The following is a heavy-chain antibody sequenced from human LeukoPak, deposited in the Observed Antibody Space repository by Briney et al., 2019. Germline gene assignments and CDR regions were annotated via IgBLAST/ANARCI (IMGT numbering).Heavy chain of an antibody. Sequence: ASVKVSCKASGGTFSSYVINWVRQAPGQRLEWMGWINAGNGNTKYSQEFQGRVTITRDTSASTAYMELSSLRSEDMAVYYCARDRGYDFWVDNYYMDVWGKGTTVTVSS. CDR3: ARDRGYDFWVDNYYMDV. D-gene: IGHD3-3*01. CDR2: INAGNGNT. CDR1: GGTFSSYV. V-gene: IGHV1-3*03. J-gene: IGHJ6*03.